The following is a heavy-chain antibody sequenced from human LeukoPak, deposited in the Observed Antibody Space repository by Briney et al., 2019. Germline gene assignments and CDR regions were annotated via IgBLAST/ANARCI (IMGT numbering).Heavy chain of an antibody. V-gene: IGHV4-30-2*01. Sequence: SETLSLTCTVSGGSISSGGYYWTWIRQPPGKGLEWIGYIYHSGSTYYNPSLKSRVTISFATSTNQFFLDLSPVTAADTAVYYCSNKVYCSTTSCHPAGYWGQGTLVTVSS. J-gene: IGHJ4*02. CDR2: IYHSGST. D-gene: IGHD2-2*01. CDR3: SNKVYCSTTSCHPAGY. CDR1: GGSISSGGYY.